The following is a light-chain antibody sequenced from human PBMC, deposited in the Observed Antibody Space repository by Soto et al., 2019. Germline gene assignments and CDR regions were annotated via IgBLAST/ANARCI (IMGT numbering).Light chain of an antibody. J-gene: IGKJ4*01. CDR3: QQYYSYPQT. Sequence: AIRMTQSPSSLSASTGDRVTITCRASQGISSYLAWYQQKPGKAPKLLIYAASTLQSGVPSRFSGSGSGTDFTLTISCLQSEDFATYYCQQYYSYPQTFGGGTKVAIK. CDR1: QGISSY. CDR2: AAS. V-gene: IGKV1-8*01.